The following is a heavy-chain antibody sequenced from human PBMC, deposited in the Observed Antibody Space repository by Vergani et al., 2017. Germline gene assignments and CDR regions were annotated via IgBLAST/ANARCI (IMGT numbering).Heavy chain of an antibody. CDR2: ISYDGSNK. J-gene: IGHJ4*02. CDR1: GFTFSSYG. V-gene: IGHV3-30*18. CDR3: AKDGGRYYYDSSGYYWDY. D-gene: IGHD3-22*01. Sequence: QVQLVESGGGVVQPGRSLRLSCAASGFTFSSYGMHWVRQAPGKGLEWVAVISYDGSNKYYADSVKGRFTISRDNSKNTLYLQMNSLRAEDTAVYYCAKDGGRYYYDSSGYYWDYWGQGTLVTVSS.